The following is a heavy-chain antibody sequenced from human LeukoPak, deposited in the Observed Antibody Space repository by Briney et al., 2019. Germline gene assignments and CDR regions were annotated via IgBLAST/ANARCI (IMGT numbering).Heavy chain of an antibody. Sequence: SETLSLTCTVSGGSISSGDYYWSWIRQPPGKGLEWIGYIYYSGSTYYNPSLKSRVTISVDTSKNQFSLKLSSVTAADTAVYYCARDPDWYCSGGSCYPSAWGQGTLVTVSS. J-gene: IGHJ5*02. D-gene: IGHD2-15*01. V-gene: IGHV4-30-4*01. CDR2: IYYSGST. CDR3: ARDPDWYCSGGSCYPSA. CDR1: GGSISSGDYY.